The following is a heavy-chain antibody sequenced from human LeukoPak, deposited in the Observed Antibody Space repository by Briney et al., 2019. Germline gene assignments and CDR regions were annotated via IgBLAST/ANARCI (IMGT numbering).Heavy chain of an antibody. CDR2: MNPNSGHT. CDR1: AYTFTTSD. D-gene: IGHD3-22*01. Sequence: ASVKVSCKASAYTFTTSDINWVRQAAGQGLEWMGWMNPNSGHTGYAQRFQGRVTMTRNTSISTAYMELSSLRSEDTAVYYCAKDGGTMIVVVPFDYWGQGTLVTVSS. CDR3: AKDGGTMIVVVPFDY. V-gene: IGHV1-8*01. J-gene: IGHJ4*02.